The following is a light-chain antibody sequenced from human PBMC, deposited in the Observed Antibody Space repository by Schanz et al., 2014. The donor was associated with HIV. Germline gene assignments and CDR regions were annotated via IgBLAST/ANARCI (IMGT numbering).Light chain of an antibody. J-gene: IGLJ3*02. CDR1: RSDVGSYNL. V-gene: IGLV2-14*02. CDR3: SSFGSNTTWV. Sequence: QSALTQPASVSGSPGQSITISCTGTRSDVGSYNLVSWYQQHPGKAPKLMIYEVSKRPSGVSNRFSGSKSGNTASLTIFGLQADDEADYYCSSFGSNTTWVFGGGTKLTVL. CDR2: EVS.